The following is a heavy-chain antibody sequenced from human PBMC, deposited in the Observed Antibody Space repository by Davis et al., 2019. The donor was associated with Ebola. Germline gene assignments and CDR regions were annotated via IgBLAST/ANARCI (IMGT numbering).Heavy chain of an antibody. Sequence: SETLSLTCAVYGGSFSGYYWSWIRQPPGKGLEWIGEINHSGSTNYDPSLKSRVTISVDKSKNQFSLKLSSVTAADTAVYYCAKLLHLTTVMTWGQGTLVTVSS. J-gene: IGHJ5*02. CDR1: GGSFSGYY. D-gene: IGHD4-17*01. V-gene: IGHV4-34*01. CDR3: AKLLHLTTVMT. CDR2: INHSGST.